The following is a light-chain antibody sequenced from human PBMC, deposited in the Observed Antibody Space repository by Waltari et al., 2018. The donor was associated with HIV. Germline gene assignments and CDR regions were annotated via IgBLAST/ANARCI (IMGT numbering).Light chain of an antibody. Sequence: EIVLTQSPATLSLSPGERATLSCRASQSVSTYLAWYQQKSGQSPRLLIYDASIRATGIPDRFSGSGSGTDFTLTISSLEPEDFAVYYCQQRSNWPPAPTFGGGTKVEIK. CDR3: QQRSNWPPAPT. CDR2: DAS. CDR1: QSVSTY. J-gene: IGKJ4*01. V-gene: IGKV3-11*01.